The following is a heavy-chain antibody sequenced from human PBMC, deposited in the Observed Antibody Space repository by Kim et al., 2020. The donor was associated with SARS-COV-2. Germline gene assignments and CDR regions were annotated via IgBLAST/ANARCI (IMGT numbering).Heavy chain of an antibody. CDR3: ARELVDSYCGGDCSYFFGY. D-gene: IGHD2-21*02. V-gene: IGHV4-39*07. CDR2: IYYSGST. Sequence: SETLSLTCTVSGGSISSSSYYWGWIRQPPGKGLEWIGSIYYSGSTYYNPSLKSRVTISVDTSKNQFSLKLSSVTAADTAVYYCARELVDSYCGGDCSYFFGYWGQGTLVTVSS. CDR1: GGSISSSSYY. J-gene: IGHJ4*02.